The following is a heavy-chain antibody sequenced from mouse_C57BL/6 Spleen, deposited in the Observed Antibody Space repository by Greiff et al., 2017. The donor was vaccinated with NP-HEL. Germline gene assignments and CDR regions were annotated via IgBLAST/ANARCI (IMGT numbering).Heavy chain of an antibody. Sequence: EVHLVESGGGLVQPKGSLKLSCAASGFSFNTYAMNWVRQAPGKGLEWVARIRSKSNNYATYYADSVKDRFTISRDDSESMLYLQMNNLKTEDTAMYYCVRHEGIDGYYPAGFAYWGQGTLVTVSA. D-gene: IGHD2-3*01. J-gene: IGHJ3*01. V-gene: IGHV10-1*01. CDR2: IRSKSNNYAT. CDR1: GFSFNTYA. CDR3: VRHEGIDGYYPAGFAY.